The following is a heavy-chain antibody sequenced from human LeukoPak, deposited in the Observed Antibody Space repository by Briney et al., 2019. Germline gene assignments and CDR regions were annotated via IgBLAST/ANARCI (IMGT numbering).Heavy chain of an antibody. Sequence: SGGSLRLSCAASGFTFNNYVMNWVRQAPGKGLEWVSAISNNGGYTYYADSVQGRFTISRDNSKSTLCLQMNSLRAEDTAVYYCAKQLGYCSDGSCYFPYWGQGTLVTVSS. CDR2: ISNNGGYT. CDR1: GFTFNNYV. CDR3: AKQLGYCSDGSCYFPY. D-gene: IGHD2-15*01. V-gene: IGHV3-23*01. J-gene: IGHJ4*02.